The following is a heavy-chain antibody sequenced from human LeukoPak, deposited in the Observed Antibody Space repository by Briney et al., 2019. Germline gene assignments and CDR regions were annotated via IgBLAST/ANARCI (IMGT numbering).Heavy chain of an antibody. CDR2: IYYSGSI. V-gene: IGHV4-39*01. Sequence: SETLSLTCTVSGASISDSNYFWGWIRQPPGKGLEWIGNIYYSGSISYNPSLKSRVTISVDTSKNQFSLKLSSVTAADTAVFYCARQGYSTYRFDPWGQGTLVTVSS. CDR3: ARQGYSTYRFDP. CDR1: GASISDSNYF. D-gene: IGHD2-21*01. J-gene: IGHJ5*02.